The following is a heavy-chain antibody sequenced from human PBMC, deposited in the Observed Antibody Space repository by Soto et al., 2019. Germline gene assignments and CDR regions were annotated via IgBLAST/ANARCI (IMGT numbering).Heavy chain of an antibody. CDR3: ERGGLDTAMEDWFDP. J-gene: IGHJ5*02. CDR1: GGTFSSYA. Sequence: QVQLVQSGAEVKKPGSSVKVSCKASGGTFSSYAISWVRQAPGQGLEWMGGIIPIFGTANYAQKFQGRVTITADKSTSTAYMELSSLRSEDTAVYSCERGGLDTAMEDWFDPWGQGTLVTVSS. D-gene: IGHD5-18*01. CDR2: IIPIFGTA. V-gene: IGHV1-69*06.